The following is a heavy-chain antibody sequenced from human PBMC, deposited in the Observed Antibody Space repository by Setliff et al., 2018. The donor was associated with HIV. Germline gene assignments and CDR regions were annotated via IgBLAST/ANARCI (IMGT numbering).Heavy chain of an antibody. V-gene: IGHV4-34*01. CDR2: IDHSGST. CDR1: NASFSRHY. J-gene: IGHJ4*02. CDR3: ARGGEQGIDYFDF. Sequence: SETLSLTCAVYNASFSRHYWSWIRQPPGRGLEWIGEIDHSGSTNYNPSLKSRLMMSVDTSKNQFSLRLNFLTAADTSVYYCARGGEQGIDYFDFWGQGNLVTVSS.